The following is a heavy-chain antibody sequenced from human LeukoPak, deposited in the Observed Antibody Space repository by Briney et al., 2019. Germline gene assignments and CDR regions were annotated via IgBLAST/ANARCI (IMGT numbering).Heavy chain of an antibody. D-gene: IGHD5-18*01. CDR3: ARHDSFIPY. J-gene: IGHJ4*02. V-gene: IGHV3-23*01. Sequence: GGSLRLSCAASGFTFSDYAISWVRQAPGKGLEWASGISDSGRATYYADSVKGRYTISRDNSKNTVSLQMNSLTAEDTAVYFCARHDSFIPYWGQGTPVTVSP. CDR2: ISDSGRAT. CDR1: GFTFSDYA.